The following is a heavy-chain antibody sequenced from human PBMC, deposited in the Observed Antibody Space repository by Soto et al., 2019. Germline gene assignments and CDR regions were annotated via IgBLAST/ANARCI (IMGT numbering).Heavy chain of an antibody. Sequence: QVQLHQWGAGLLKPSETLSLACSIYSGSFSGYYWSWIRQPPGKGLEWIGEISQSGNTNYSPSLKSRVSISIDTSKKQFSLTLASVSAADTAVYYCARAPKVSGSSQTRPDFWGQGTLVTVSS. V-gene: IGHV4-34*01. D-gene: IGHD6-6*01. J-gene: IGHJ4*02. CDR2: ISQSGNT. CDR1: SGSFSGYY. CDR3: ARAPKVSGSSQTRPDF.